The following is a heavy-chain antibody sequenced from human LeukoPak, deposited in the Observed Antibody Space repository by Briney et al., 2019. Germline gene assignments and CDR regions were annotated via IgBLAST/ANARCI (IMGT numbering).Heavy chain of an antibody. D-gene: IGHD2-2*01. CDR3: ARAAVYCSSSTCRTNFDS. Sequence: MSWVRQAPGKGLEWVAYMNHDGSDQSHVDSVRGRFTISRDNAKNSLYLQMNSLRVEDTAVYYCARAAVYCSSSTCRTNFDSWGQGTLVTVSS. J-gene: IGHJ4*02. CDR2: MNHDGSDQ. V-gene: IGHV3-7*01.